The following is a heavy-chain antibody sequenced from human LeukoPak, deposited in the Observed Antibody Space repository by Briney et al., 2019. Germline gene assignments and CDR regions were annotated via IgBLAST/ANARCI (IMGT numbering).Heavy chain of an antibody. D-gene: IGHD1-26*01. CDR2: INPNSGGT. CDR3: ARDRWELPQNWVDP. CDR1: GYTFTGYY. V-gene: IGHV1-2*02. J-gene: IGHJ5*02. Sequence: GASVKVSCKASGYTFTGYYMHWVRQAPGQGLEWMGWINPNSGGTNYAQKFQGRVTMTRDTSISTAYMELSRLRSDDTAVYYCARDRWELPQNWVDPWGQGTLVTVSS.